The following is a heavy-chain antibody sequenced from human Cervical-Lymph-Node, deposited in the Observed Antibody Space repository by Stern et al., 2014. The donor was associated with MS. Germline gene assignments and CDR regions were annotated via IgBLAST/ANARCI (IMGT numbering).Heavy chain of an antibody. CDR3: ARDGLGFGVNSRRFDS. Sequence: VQLVESGGGVVQPGRSLRLSCAASEFTFSSYDMHWVRQAPGKGLEWVAVIWSDGSNQYYADSVKGRFTISRYNSKNTLYLQMNSLRSEDAAVYYCARDGLGFGVNSRRFDSWGQGTVVTVSS. D-gene: IGHD4-23*01. CDR1: EFTFSSYD. J-gene: IGHJ4*02. CDR2: IWSDGSNQ. V-gene: IGHV3-33*01.